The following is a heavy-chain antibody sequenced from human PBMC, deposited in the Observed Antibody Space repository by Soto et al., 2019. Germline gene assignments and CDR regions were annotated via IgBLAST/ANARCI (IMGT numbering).Heavy chain of an antibody. Sequence: PGESLKISCKGSGYSFTSYWIGWVRQMPGKGLEWMGIIYPGDSDTRYSPSFQGQVTISADKSISTAYLQWSSLKASDTAMYYCARHKVDCSSTSCYFAFDIWGQGKMVTVSS. V-gene: IGHV5-51*01. CDR2: IYPGDSDT. CDR1: GYSFTSYW. CDR3: ARHKVDCSSTSCYFAFDI. J-gene: IGHJ3*02. D-gene: IGHD2-2*01.